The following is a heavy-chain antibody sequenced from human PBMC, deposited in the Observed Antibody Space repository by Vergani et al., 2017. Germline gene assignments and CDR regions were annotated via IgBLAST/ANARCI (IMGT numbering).Heavy chain of an antibody. V-gene: IGHV1-69*01. CDR1: GGTFSSYA. CDR2: IIPIFGTA. D-gene: IGHD2-2*01. CDR3: ARENCSSTSCYPYWFDP. J-gene: IGHJ5*02. Sequence: QVQLVQSGAEVKKPGSSVKVSCKASGGTFSSYAISWVRQAPGQGLEWMGGIIPIFGTANYAQKFQGRVTITADESTSTAYMGLSSLRSEDTAVYYCARENCSSTSCYPYWFDPWGQGTLVTVSS.